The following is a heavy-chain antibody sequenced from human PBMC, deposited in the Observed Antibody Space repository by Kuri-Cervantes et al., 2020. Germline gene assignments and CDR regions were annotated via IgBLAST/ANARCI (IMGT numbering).Heavy chain of an antibody. J-gene: IGHJ4*02. V-gene: IGHV1-18*01. CDR2: ISAYNGNT. Sequence: ASVKVSCKASGYTFTSYGISWVRQAPGQGLEWMGWISAYNGNTNYAQKLQGRVTMTTDTSTSTAYMELSSLRSEDTAVYYCAKGLNDYSYFDYWGQGNRVHFFS. CDR1: GYTFTSYG. CDR3: AKGLNDYSYFDY. D-gene: IGHD4-11*01.